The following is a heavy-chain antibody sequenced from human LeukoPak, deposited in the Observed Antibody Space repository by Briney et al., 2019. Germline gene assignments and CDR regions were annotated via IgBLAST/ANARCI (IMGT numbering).Heavy chain of an antibody. D-gene: IGHD3-22*01. J-gene: IGHJ4*02. CDR1: GGTISSYY. CDR3: ARAPDYYDSSGYYSYYFDY. Sequence: SETLSLTCTVSGGTISSYYWSWIRQPPGKGLGWIGYIYYSGSTNYNPSLKSRVTISVDTSKNQFSLKLSSVTAADTAVYYCARAPDYYDSSGYYSYYFDYWGQGTLVTVSS. CDR2: IYYSGST. V-gene: IGHV4-59*01.